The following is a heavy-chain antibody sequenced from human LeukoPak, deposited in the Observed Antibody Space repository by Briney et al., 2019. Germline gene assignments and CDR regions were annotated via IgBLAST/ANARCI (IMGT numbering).Heavy chain of an antibody. J-gene: IGHJ4*02. V-gene: IGHV1-46*01. Sequence: ASVKVSCKASGYTFTSYYMHWVRQAPGQGLEWMGIINPSGGSTSYAQKFQGRVTMTRDMSTSTAYMELRGLRSDDTAVYYCARVRDYGGIGEDYWGQGTLVTVSS. CDR2: INPSGGST. CDR3: ARVRDYGGIGEDY. CDR1: GYTFTSYY. D-gene: IGHD3-16*01.